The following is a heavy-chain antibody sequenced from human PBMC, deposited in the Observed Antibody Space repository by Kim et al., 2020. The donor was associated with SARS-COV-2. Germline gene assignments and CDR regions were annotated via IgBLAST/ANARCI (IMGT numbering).Heavy chain of an antibody. D-gene: IGHD1-26*01. J-gene: IGHJ6*03. CDR2: IYPGDSDT. V-gene: IGHV5-51*01. Sequence: GESLKISCKGSGYSFTSYWIGWVRQMPGKGLEWMGIIYPGDSDTRYSPSFQGQVTISADKSISTAYLQWSSLKASDTAMYYCARLFTPELAPFYYYYYYMDVWGKGTTVTVSS. CDR3: ARLFTPELAPFYYYYYYMDV. CDR1: GYSFTSYW.